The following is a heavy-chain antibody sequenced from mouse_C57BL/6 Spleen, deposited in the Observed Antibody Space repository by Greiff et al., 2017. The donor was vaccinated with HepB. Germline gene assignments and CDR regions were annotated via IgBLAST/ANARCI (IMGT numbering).Heavy chain of an antibody. J-gene: IGHJ4*01. Sequence: LVESGPELVKPGASVKISCKASGYAFSSSWMNWVKQRPGKGLEWIGRIYPGDGDTNYNGKFKGKATLTADKSSSTAYMQLSSLTSEDSAVYFCARKHGYSYAMDYWGQGTSVTVSS. D-gene: IGHD2-3*01. CDR3: ARKHGYSYAMDY. V-gene: IGHV1-82*01. CDR1: GYAFSSSW. CDR2: IYPGDGDT.